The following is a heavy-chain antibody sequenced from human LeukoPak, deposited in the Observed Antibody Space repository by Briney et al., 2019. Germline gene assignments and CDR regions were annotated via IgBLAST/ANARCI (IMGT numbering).Heavy chain of an antibody. V-gene: IGHV3-11*01. J-gene: IGHJ5*02. CDR1: GFTFSDYY. CDR3: ARDPDPPINWFDP. Sequence: PGGSLRLSCAASGFTFSDYYMSWIRQAPGKGLEWVSYISSSGSTIYYADSVKGRFTISRDNAKNSLYLQMNSLGAEDTAVYYCARDPDPPINWFDPWGQGTLVTVSS. CDR2: ISSSGSTI.